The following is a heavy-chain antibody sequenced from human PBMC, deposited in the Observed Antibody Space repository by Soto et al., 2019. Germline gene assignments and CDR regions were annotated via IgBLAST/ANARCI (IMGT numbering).Heavy chain of an antibody. CDR1: GYTFTSYC. V-gene: IGHV1-18*04. J-gene: IGHJ6*02. CDR3: ARELAVAGPSGYYYGMDV. Sequence: ASVKVSCKASGYTFTSYCISWVRQAPGQGLEWMGWISAYNGNTNYAQKLQGRVTMTTDTSTSTAYMELRSLRSDDTAVYYCARELAVAGPSGYYYGMDVWGQGTTVTVSS. D-gene: IGHD6-19*01. CDR2: ISAYNGNT.